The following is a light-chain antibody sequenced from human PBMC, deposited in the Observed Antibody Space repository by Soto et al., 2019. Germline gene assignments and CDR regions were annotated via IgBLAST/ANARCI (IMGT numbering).Light chain of an antibody. J-gene: IGKJ1*01. CDR1: QSVSSR. CDR3: QQYNNWWT. Sequence: EVVMTQSPATLSMSPGERATLSCRASQSVSSRLAWYQQKPRQAPRFLIHGASTRATGIPDRVSGSGSETEFTLTISSLQAEDFAIYYCQQYNNWWTFGQGTKVEIK. V-gene: IGKV3D-15*01. CDR2: GAS.